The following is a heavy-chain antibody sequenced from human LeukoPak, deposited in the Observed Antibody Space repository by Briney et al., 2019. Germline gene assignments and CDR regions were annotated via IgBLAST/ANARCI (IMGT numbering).Heavy chain of an antibody. CDR2: INHSGST. J-gene: IGHJ4*02. CDR1: GGSFSGYY. D-gene: IGHD3-22*01. V-gene: IGHV4-34*01. CDR3: ARGRGGYLPQTDY. Sequence: SETLSLTCAVYGGSFSGYYWSWIRQPPGKGLEWIGEINHSGSTNYNPSLKSRVTISVDTSKNQFSLKLSSVTAADTAVYYCARGRGGYLPQTDYWGQGTLVTVSS.